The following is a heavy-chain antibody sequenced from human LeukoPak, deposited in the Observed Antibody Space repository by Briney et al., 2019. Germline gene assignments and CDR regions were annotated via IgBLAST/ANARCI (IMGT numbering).Heavy chain of an antibody. J-gene: IGHJ4*02. CDR1: GFTVSSNY. D-gene: IGHD6-25*01. CDR2: IYSGDST. V-gene: IGHV3-53*01. CDR3: ARDRRLASFDY. Sequence: PGGSLRLSCAVSGFTVSSNYMSWVRQAPGKGLEWVSVIYSGDSTYYADSVKGRFTISRDNSKNTLYLQMNSLRAEDAAIYYCARDRRLASFDYGGQGTLVTVSS.